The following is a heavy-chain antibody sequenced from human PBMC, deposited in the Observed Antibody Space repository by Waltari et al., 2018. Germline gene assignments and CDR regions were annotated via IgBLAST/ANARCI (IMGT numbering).Heavy chain of an antibody. CDR2: INHSGST. V-gene: IGHV4-34*01. CDR1: GGSFSGYY. CDR3: AILVATNTIGHAFDI. Sequence: QVQLQQWGAGLLKPSETLSLTCAVYGGSFSGYYWSWIRQPPGKGLEWIGEINHSGSTNYNPSLKRRVTISVETSMNQFSLKLSSVTAADTAVYYCAILVATNTIGHAFDIWGQGTMVTVSS. J-gene: IGHJ3*02. D-gene: IGHD5-12*01.